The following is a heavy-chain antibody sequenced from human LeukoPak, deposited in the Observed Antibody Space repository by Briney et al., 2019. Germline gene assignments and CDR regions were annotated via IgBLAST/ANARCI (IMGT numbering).Heavy chain of an antibody. CDR1: GYTFTGYY. CDR2: INPKSGGT. Sequence: ASVKASCKASGYTFTGYYMHWVRQAPGQELESMGRINPKSGGTNYAQKFQGRVNMTRDTSISTAYMELSRLRSYDTAVYYCARSGIMITFGGAALGYWGQGTLVTVSS. D-gene: IGHD3-16*01. V-gene: IGHV1-2*06. CDR3: ARSGIMITFGGAALGY. J-gene: IGHJ4*02.